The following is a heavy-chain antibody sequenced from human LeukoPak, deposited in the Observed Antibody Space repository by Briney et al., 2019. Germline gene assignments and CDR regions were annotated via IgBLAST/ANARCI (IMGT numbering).Heavy chain of an antibody. CDR2: IYSGGST. CDR1: RFTLSSKY. D-gene: IGHD4-23*01. Sequence: GGSLRLSCAASRFTLSSKYMSWVRQAPGKGLEWVSVIYSGGSTYYADSVKGRFTISRDNSKNTLYLQMNSLRAEDTAVYYCARVRELPYYNNMDVGGKGTTVTVSS. J-gene: IGHJ6*03. V-gene: IGHV3-53*01. CDR3: ARVRELPYYNNMDV.